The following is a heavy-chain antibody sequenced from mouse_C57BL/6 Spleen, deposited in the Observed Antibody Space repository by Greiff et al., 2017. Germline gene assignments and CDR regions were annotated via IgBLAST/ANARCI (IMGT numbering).Heavy chain of an antibody. V-gene: IGHV1-59*01. D-gene: IGHD1-1*01. CDR1: GYTFTSYW. CDR3: ARRGIYYYGSRREDYAMDD. Sequence: QVQLQQPGAELVRPGTSVKLSCKASGYTFTSYWMHWVKQRPGQGLEWIGVIDPSDSYTNYNQKFKGKGTLTVDTSSSTAYMQLSRLTSEDSAVYYCARRGIYYYGSRREDYAMDDWGQGTSVTVSS. J-gene: IGHJ4*01. CDR2: IDPSDSYT.